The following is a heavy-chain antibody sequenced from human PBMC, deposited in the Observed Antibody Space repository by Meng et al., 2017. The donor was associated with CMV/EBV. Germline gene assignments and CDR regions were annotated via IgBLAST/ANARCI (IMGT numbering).Heavy chain of an antibody. CDR2: ISYDGSNK. J-gene: IGHJ5*02. Sequence: HGLHWVRPAPGKGLEWLAVISYDGSNKYCADSVKGRFTISRDNSKNTLYLQMNSLRAEDTAVYYCAKASTQYYDILTGYPGGWFDPWGQGTLVTVSS. V-gene: IGHV3-30*18. D-gene: IGHD3-9*01. CDR1: HG. CDR3: AKASTQYYDILTGYPGGWFDP.